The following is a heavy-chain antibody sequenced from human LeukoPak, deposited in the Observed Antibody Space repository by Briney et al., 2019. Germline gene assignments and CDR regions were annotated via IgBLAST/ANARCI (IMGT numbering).Heavy chain of an antibody. CDR3: ARDNNSATDY. V-gene: IGHV1-2*02. J-gene: IGHJ4*02. CDR1: GYSFPAYY. CDR2: INPQSGGT. D-gene: IGHD1/OR15-1a*01. Sequence: ASVKVSCKASGYSFPAYYLHWVRQSPGQGLEWMGWINPQSGGTSSAQKFQGRVTMARDTSITTGYMELNGLTPDDTAVYYCARDNNSATDYWGQGTLVTVSS.